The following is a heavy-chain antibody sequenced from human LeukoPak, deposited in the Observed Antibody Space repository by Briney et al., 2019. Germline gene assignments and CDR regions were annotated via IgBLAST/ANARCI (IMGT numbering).Heavy chain of an antibody. CDR1: GFTVSRYA. D-gene: IGHD4-17*01. V-gene: IGHV3-64*01. J-gene: IGHJ6*02. Sequence: GGSLRLSCAASGFTVSRYAMHWVRQAPGKGLEHVSVIRANGGGTAYANSVKGRFTISRDDSKNTLYLQMGSLRAEDMAVYYCARDQIQGHYRVADVWGQGTTVTVSS. CDR3: ARDQIQGHYRVADV. CDR2: IRANGGGT.